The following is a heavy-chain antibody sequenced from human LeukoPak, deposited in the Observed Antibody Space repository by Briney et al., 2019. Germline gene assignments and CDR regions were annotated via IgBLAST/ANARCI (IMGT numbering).Heavy chain of an antibody. CDR2: IYYSGSN. D-gene: IGHD3-9*01. Sequence: SETLSLTCAVYGGSFSGYYWTWIRQPPGKGLEWIGYIYYSGSNNYNPSLKSRVTISVDTSKNQFSLKLSSVTAADTAVYYCAGGILTGAFDIWGQGTMVTVSS. CDR1: GGSFSGYY. V-gene: IGHV4-59*12. J-gene: IGHJ3*02. CDR3: AGGILTGAFDI.